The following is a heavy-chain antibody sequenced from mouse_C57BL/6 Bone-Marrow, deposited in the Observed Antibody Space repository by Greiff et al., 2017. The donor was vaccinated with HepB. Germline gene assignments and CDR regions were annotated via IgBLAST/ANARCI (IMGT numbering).Heavy chain of an antibody. CDR2: ISSGGSYT. Sequence: EVQRVESGGDLVKPGGSLKLSCAASGFTFSSYGMSWVRQTPDKRLEWVATISSGGSYTYYPDSVKGRFTISRDNAKNTLYLQMSSLKSEDTAMYYCARRDSSGYVLYFDYWGQGTTLTVSS. CDR1: GFTFSSYG. D-gene: IGHD3-2*02. CDR3: ARRDSSGYVLYFDY. J-gene: IGHJ2*01. V-gene: IGHV5-6*01.